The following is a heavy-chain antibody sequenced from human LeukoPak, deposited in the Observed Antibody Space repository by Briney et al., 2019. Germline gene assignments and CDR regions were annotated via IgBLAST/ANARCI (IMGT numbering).Heavy chain of an antibody. CDR3: ARGRSDFWSGYYLGD. CDR1: GGSISSYY. Sequence: SETLSLTCTVSGGSISSYYWSWIRQPPGKGLEWIGYIYYSGSTNYNPSLKSRVTISVDTPKNQFSLKLSSVTAADTAVYYCARGRSDFWSGYYLGDWGQGTLVTVSS. CDR2: IYYSGST. V-gene: IGHV4-59*01. D-gene: IGHD3-3*01. J-gene: IGHJ4*02.